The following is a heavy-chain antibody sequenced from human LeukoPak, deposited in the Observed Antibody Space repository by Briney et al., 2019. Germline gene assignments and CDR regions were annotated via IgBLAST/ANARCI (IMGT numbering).Heavy chain of an antibody. CDR2: ISAYNGNT. Sequence: ASVKVSCKASGYTFTSYGISWVRQAPGQGLEWMGWISAYNGNTNYAQKLQGRVTMTTDTSTSTAYMELRSLTSDDTAMYYCARAQYLTAPAGTFANSWGQGTLVTVSS. CDR3: ARAQYLTAPAGTFANS. D-gene: IGHD6-13*01. J-gene: IGHJ4*02. CDR1: GYTFTSYG. V-gene: IGHV1-18*01.